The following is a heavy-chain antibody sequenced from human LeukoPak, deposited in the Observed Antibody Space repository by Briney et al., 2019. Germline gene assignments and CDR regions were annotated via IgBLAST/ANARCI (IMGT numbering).Heavy chain of an antibody. D-gene: IGHD2-2*01. V-gene: IGHV3-30*18. J-gene: IGHJ4*02. CDR1: GFTFSSYW. Sequence: GGSLRLSCAASGFTFSSYWMSWVRQAPGKGLEWVAVISYDGSNEYYADSVKGRFTISRDNSKNTLYLQMNSLRAEDAAVYYCAKDTSTTSCPGDYWGQGTLVTVSS. CDR2: ISYDGSNE. CDR3: AKDTSTTSCPGDY.